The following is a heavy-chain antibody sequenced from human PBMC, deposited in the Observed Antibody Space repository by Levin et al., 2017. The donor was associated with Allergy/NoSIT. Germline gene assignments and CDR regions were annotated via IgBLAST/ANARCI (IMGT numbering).Heavy chain of an antibody. CDR1: GFSFSDHY. D-gene: IGHD6-19*01. CDR3: ARVSGVAVAGPRGP. V-gene: IGHV3-11*05. J-gene: IGHJ5*02. Sequence: GESLKISCAASGFSFSDHYMSWIRQAPGKGLEWVSYISSSSSYTNYADSVKGRFTISRDNAKNSLYLQMNSLRAEDTAVYYCARVSGVAVAGPRGPWGQGTLVTVSS. CDR2: ISSSSSYT.